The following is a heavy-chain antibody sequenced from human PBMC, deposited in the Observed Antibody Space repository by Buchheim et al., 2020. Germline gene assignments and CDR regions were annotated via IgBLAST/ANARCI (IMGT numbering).Heavy chain of an antibody. V-gene: IGHV3-21*01. CDR2: ISSSSSYI. CDR3: ARDVHDFWSGYSYYYYYYGMDV. Sequence: EVQLVESGGGLVKPGGSLRLSCAASGFTFSSYSMNWVRQAPGKGLEWVSSISSSSSYIYYADSVKGRFTISRDNAKNSLYLQMNSLRAEDTAVYYCARDVHDFWSGYSYYYYYYGMDVWGQGTT. D-gene: IGHD3-3*01. J-gene: IGHJ6*02. CDR1: GFTFSSYS.